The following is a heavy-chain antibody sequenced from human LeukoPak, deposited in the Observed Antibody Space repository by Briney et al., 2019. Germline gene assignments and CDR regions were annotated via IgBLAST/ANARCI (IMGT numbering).Heavy chain of an antibody. CDR3: ARGRPPYYFDY. Sequence: GGSLRLSCTASGFPVSSNYMTWVRQAPGRGLEWVSVIYTGGNTDHADSVQGRFTLSRDNSKNTLYLHMNSLRVEDTAVYYCARGRPPYYFDYWGQGTLVTVSS. CDR2: IYTGGNT. V-gene: IGHV3-53*01. J-gene: IGHJ4*02. CDR1: GFPVSSNY.